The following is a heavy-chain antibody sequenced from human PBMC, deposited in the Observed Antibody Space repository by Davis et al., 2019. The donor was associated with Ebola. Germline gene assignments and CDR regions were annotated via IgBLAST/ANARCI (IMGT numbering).Heavy chain of an antibody. CDR1: GDSISSYY. J-gene: IGHJ6*02. V-gene: IGHV4-59*08. D-gene: IGHD1-14*01. Sequence: GSLRLSCTVSGDSISSYYWSWIRQPPGKGLEWIGYIYYSGITNYNPSLKSRVTISVDTSKNQFSLKLYSVTAADTAVYHCARHHASDIRKMDVWGQGATVTVSS. CDR3: ARHHASDIRKMDV. CDR2: IYYSGIT.